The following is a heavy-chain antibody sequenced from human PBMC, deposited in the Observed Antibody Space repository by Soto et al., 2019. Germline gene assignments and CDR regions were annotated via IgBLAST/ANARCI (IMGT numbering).Heavy chain of an antibody. Sequence: QVQLQESGPGLVKPSETLSLTCTVSGGSISSYYWSWIRQPPGKGLEGIGYIYYSGSTNYNPSLKSRVTISVDTSKNQFSLKLSSVTAADTAVYYCARGGTVTTFYFDYWGQGTLVTVSS. CDR3: ARGGTVTTFYFDY. J-gene: IGHJ4*02. V-gene: IGHV4-59*01. CDR1: GGSISSYY. CDR2: IYYSGST. D-gene: IGHD4-4*01.